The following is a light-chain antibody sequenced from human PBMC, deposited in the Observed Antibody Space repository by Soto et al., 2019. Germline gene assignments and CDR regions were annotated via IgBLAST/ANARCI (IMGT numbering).Light chain of an antibody. CDR1: SSDIGGYNY. V-gene: IGLV2-11*01. J-gene: IGLJ1*01. CDR2: DVI. Sequence: QPCLTQPRPVSSSPGQSVPISCTGTSSDIGGYNYVSWYQQHPGKAPKLMIYDVIKRPSGVPDRFSGSKSGNTASLTIYGLQAEDEADYYCCSYAGGYTHVCGTGAKVTVL. CDR3: CSYAGGYTHV.